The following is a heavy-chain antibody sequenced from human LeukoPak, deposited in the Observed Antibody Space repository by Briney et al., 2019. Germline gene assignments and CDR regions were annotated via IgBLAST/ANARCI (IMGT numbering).Heavy chain of an antibody. V-gene: IGHV1-2*04. Sequence: GASVKVSCKASGYTFTGYYMHWVRQAPGQGLEWMGWINPNSGGTNYAQKFQGWVTMTRDTSISPAYMELSRLRSDDTAVYYCARDELGREDGYPTGEFDYWGQGTLVTVSS. CDR2: INPNSGGT. J-gene: IGHJ4*02. D-gene: IGHD5-24*01. CDR3: ARDELGREDGYPTGEFDY. CDR1: GYTFTGYY.